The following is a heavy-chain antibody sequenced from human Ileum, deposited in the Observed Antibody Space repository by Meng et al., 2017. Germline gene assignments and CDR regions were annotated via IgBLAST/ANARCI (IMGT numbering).Heavy chain of an antibody. CDR2: INTDGSDT. CDR1: GFTFSSYW. CDR3: ARDKPHNWFDP. J-gene: IGHJ5*02. V-gene: IGHV3-74*01. Sequence: EGQVVESGGGLCQPGGPRRLSCAASGFTFSSYWMPWVRQGPGKGLVWVARINTDGSDTRYADSVKGRFTISRDNAQNMVYLQMNSLRAEDTAVYYCARDKPHNWFDPWGQGTLVTVSS.